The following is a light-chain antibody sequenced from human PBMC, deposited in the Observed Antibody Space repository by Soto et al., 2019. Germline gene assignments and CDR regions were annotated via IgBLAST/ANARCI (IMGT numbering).Light chain of an antibody. CDR1: QAISTW. CDR3: QQANSFPAIT. CDR2: AAS. V-gene: IGKV1-12*01. J-gene: IGKJ5*01. Sequence: DIQMTQSPSSVSASVGDRVTISCRASQAISTWLAWYQQKPGKAPKLLIYAASSLQSGVPSRFSGSGSGTDFTLTISSLQPEDFATYYCQQANSFPAITFGQGTRVEIK.